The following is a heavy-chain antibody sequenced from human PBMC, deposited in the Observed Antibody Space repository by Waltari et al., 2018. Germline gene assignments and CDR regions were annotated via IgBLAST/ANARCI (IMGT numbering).Heavy chain of an antibody. CDR1: GGSFSGYY. V-gene: IGHV4-34*01. D-gene: IGHD4-17*01. J-gene: IGHJ3*02. Sequence: QVQLQQWGAGLLKPSETLSLTCAVYGGSFSGYYWSWIRQPPGKGLEWIGEINHSGSTNYNPSLKSRVTISVDTSKNQFSLKLSSVTAEDTAVYYCAKLGGGDYVAFDIWGQGTMVTVSS. CDR3: AKLGGGDYVAFDI. CDR2: INHSGST.